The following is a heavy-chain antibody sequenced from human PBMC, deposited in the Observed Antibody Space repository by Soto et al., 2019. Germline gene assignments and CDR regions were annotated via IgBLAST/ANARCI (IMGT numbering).Heavy chain of an antibody. CDR3: ARDLGYSYGAGYYGMDV. J-gene: IGHJ6*02. CDR2: IGTAGDT. CDR1: GFTFSSYD. D-gene: IGHD5-18*01. V-gene: IGHV3-13*01. Sequence: GGSLRLSCAASGFTFSSYDMHWVRQATGKGLEWVSAIGTAGDTYYPGSVKGRFTISRENAKNSLYLQMNSLRAEDTAVYYCARDLGYSYGAGYYGMDVWGQGPTVTVSS.